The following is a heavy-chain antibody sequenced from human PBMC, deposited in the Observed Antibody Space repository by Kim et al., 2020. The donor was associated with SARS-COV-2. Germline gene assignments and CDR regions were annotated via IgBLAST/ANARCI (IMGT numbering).Heavy chain of an antibody. CDR3: ARDLAPLSLDWLSTIYYYYGMDV. D-gene: IGHD3-9*01. CDR2: ISYDGSNK. Sequence: GGSLRLSCAASGFTFSSYAMHWVRQAPGKGLEWVAVISYDGSNKYYADSVKGRFTISRDNSKNTLYLQMNSLRAEDTAVYYCARDLAPLSLDWLSTIYYYYGMDVWGQGTTVTVSS. J-gene: IGHJ6*02. V-gene: IGHV3-30*04. CDR1: GFTFSSYA.